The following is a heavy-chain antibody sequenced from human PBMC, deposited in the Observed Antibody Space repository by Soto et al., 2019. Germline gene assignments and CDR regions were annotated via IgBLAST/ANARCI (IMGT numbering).Heavy chain of an antibody. J-gene: IGHJ4*02. Sequence: QVQLQESGPGLVKPSETLSLTCTVSGGSISSYYWSWIRQPPGKGLEWIGYIYYSGSTNYNPSLKSRVTISVDTSKNQFSLKLSSVTAADTAVYYCARSGREVDILTGYYSPHFDYWGQGTLVTVSS. D-gene: IGHD3-9*01. CDR1: GGSISSYY. CDR2: IYYSGST. CDR3: ARSGREVDILTGYYSPHFDY. V-gene: IGHV4-59*01.